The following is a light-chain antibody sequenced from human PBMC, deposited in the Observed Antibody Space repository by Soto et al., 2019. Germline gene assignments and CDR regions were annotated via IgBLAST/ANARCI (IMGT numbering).Light chain of an antibody. J-gene: IGLJ1*01. CDR3: SSYTSSGTLSTYV. Sequence: QSVLIQPASVSGSPGQSITISCTGTSSDVGGYNYVSWYQHHPGKAPKLMIYDVSNRPSGVSNRFSGSKSGNTASLIISGLQAEDEADYYCSSYTSSGTLSTYVFGTGTKVTVL. CDR1: SSDVGGYNY. V-gene: IGLV2-14*03. CDR2: DVS.